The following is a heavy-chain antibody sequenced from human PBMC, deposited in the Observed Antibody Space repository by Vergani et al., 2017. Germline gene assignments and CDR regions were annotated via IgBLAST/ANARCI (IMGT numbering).Heavy chain of an antibody. CDR3: ARDPYYYDSSGYYEGDY. J-gene: IGHJ4*02. CDR2: VNAVNGNT. V-gene: IGHV1-3*01. Sequence: QVQLVQSGAEVKKPGASVKVSSKASGYTFTSYAMHWVRQAPGQRLEWMGWVNAVNGNTKYSQKFQGRFTITRDTSASTAYMELSSLRAEDTAVYYCARDPYYYDSSGYYEGDYWGQGTLVTVSS. D-gene: IGHD3-22*01. CDR1: GYTFTSYA.